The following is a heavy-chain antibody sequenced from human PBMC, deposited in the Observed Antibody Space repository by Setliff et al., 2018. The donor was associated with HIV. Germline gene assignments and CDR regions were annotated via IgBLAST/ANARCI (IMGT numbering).Heavy chain of an antibody. CDR2: IYTSGSA. J-gene: IGHJ4*02. CDR3: ARDYDTSGYFSGY. Sequence: SETLSLTCTASGGSITSGRYYWSWIRQPAGKGLEWIGHIYTSGSANYNPSLKSRVTISLDTSNNQFSLRLSSVTAADTAVYYCARDYDTSGYFSGYWGQGTLVTVSS. D-gene: IGHD3-22*01. CDR1: GGSITSGRYY. V-gene: IGHV4-61*09.